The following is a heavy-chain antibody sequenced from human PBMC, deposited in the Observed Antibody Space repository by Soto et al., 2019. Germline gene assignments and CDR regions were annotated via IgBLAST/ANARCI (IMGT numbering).Heavy chain of an antibody. CDR3: ASEYSTESGYDQGY. CDR1: GYTFTSYG. V-gene: IGHV1-18*01. Sequence: VQSGAEVKKPGASVKVSCKASGYTFTSYGISWVRQAPGQGLEWMGWISAYNGNTNYAQKLQGRVTMTTDTSTSTAYMGLRSLRSDDTAVYYCASEYSTESGYDQGYWGQGTLVTVSS. D-gene: IGHD5-12*01. J-gene: IGHJ4*02. CDR2: ISAYNGNT.